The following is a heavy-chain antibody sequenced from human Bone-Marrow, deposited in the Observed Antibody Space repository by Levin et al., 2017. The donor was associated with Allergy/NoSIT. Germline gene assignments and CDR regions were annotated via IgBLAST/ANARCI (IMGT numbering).Heavy chain of an antibody. Sequence: SQTLSLTCAVYGESFRGYYWSWIRQAPGKGLEWIGEFKYIGSTDYNPSLKSRVTISADTSKNQFSLKLTSVTAADTAVYYCARSMIRGVIWYWGQGTLVIVSS. J-gene: IGHJ4*02. CDR2: FKYIGST. CDR3: ARSMIRGVIWY. D-gene: IGHD3-10*01. CDR1: GESFRGYY. V-gene: IGHV4-34*01.